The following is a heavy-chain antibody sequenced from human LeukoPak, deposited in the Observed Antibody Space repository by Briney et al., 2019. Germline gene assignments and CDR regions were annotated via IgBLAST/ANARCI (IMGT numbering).Heavy chain of an antibody. V-gene: IGHV3-7*01. CDR2: IKQDGSES. CDR3: AKAGLLWFGESWMDV. Sequence: GGSLRLSCAASGFTFSSYWMSWVRQAPGKGLEWVANIKQDGSESHYVDSVKGRFTISRDNAKNSLYLQVNSLRAEDTAVYFCAKAGLLWFGESWMDVWGQGTTVTVSS. CDR1: GFTFSSYW. J-gene: IGHJ6*02. D-gene: IGHD3-10*01.